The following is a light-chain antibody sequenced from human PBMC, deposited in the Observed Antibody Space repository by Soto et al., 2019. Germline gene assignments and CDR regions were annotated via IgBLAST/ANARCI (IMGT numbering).Light chain of an antibody. Sequence: EIVRTKSPATMSVSHGERATLSCGASQRVSSNVAWYQQKPGQAPRLLRYGASARATGVPARFSGSGSGTQFTLTSSSLQSEDFAVYYCQQYNNWRQTFGQGTKVDI. J-gene: IGKJ1*01. CDR1: QRVSSN. V-gene: IGKV3-15*01. CDR3: QQYNNWRQT. CDR2: GAS.